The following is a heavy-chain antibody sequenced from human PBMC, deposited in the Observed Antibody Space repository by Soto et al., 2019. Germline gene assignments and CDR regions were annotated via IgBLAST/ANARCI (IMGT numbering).Heavy chain of an antibody. V-gene: IGHV5-51*01. CDR2: IYPGDSDT. CDR1: GYSFTSYW. Sequence: GESLRISCKGSGYSFTSYWIGWVRQMPGKGLEWMGIIYPGDSDTRYSPSFQGQVTISADKSISTAYLQWSSLKASDTAVYCCARGYCSSTSCPTRHNWFDPWGQGTLVTVSS. D-gene: IGHD2-2*01. CDR3: ARGYCSSTSCPTRHNWFDP. J-gene: IGHJ5*02.